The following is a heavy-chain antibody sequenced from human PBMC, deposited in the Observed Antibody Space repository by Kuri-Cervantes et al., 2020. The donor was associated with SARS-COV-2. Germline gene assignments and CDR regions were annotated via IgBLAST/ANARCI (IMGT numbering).Heavy chain of an antibody. CDR1: GGTFSSYA. CDR3: ANCMVQGKYYYMDV. CDR2: IIPIFGTA. V-gene: IGHV1-69*05. J-gene: IGHJ6*03. Sequence: SVNVSCKASGGTFSSYAISWVRQAPGQGLEWMGGIIPIFGTANYAQKFQGRVTMTRDTSTSTVYMELSSLRSEDTAVYYCANCMVQGKYYYMDVWGKGTTVTVSS. D-gene: IGHD3-10*01.